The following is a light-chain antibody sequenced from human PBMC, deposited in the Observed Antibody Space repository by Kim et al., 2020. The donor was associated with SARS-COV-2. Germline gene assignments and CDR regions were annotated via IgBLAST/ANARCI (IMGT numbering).Light chain of an antibody. CDR2: AAS. J-gene: IGKJ2*01. V-gene: IGKV1-39*01. CDR1: QSISDY. Sequence: DIQMTQSPSSLSASVGDRVTITCRASQSISDYLNWYQQKPGKAPELLIHAASTLHSGVPSRFSGSGSGTDFSLTITSLQPEDFATYYCQQNYNTPRTFGQGTKLEI. CDR3: QQNYNTPRT.